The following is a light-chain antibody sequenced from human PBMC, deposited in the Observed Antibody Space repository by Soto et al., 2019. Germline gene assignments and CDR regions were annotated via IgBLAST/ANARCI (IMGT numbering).Light chain of an antibody. J-gene: IGLJ1*01. Sequence: QSALTQPASVSGSPGQSITISCTGTSSDVGLYNYVSWFQQHSDKAPKLLIYDVSSRPSGISHRFSGSKSGNTASLTISGLQAEDEADYYCTSYTGITTYVFGTGTKVTVL. V-gene: IGLV2-14*01. CDR3: TSYTGITTYV. CDR1: SSDVGLYNY. CDR2: DVS.